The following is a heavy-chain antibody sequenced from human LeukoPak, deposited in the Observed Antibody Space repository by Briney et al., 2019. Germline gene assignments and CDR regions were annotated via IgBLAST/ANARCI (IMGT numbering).Heavy chain of an antibody. V-gene: IGHV3-30*02. CDR3: GPLIGGY. D-gene: IGHD2-21*01. J-gene: IGHJ4*02. CDR2: IRYDDSDK. Sequence: PGGSLRLSCAASGFSFSASGMHWVRQAPGKGLEWVAFIRYDDSDKYYADSVRGRFTISRDNSKNTLYLQMHGLRPEDTAVYYCGPLIGGYWGQGARVTVSS. CDR1: GFSFSASG.